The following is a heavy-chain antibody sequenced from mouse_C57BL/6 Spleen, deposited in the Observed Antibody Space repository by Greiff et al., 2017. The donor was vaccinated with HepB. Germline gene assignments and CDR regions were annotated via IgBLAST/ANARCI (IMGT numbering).Heavy chain of an antibody. CDR2: ISDGGSYT. CDR3: ARGPSLDY. CDR1: GFTFSSYA. Sequence: EVQVVESGGGLVKPGGSLKLSCAASGFTFSSYAMSWVRQTPEKRLEWVATISDGGSYTYYPDNVKGRFTISRDNAKNNLYLQMSHLKSEDTAMYYCARGPSLDYWGQGTTLTVSS. J-gene: IGHJ2*01. V-gene: IGHV5-4*01.